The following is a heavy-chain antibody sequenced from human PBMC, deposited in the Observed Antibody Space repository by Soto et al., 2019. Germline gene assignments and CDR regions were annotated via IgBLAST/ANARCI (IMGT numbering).Heavy chain of an antibody. D-gene: IGHD6-19*01. Sequence: LSLSCAASGFTFISYAMHCVRQAPGKGLEWVAVISYDGSNKYYADSVKGRFTISRDNSKNTLYLQMNSLRAEDTAVYYCARGAVAGNYYYYGMDVWGQGTTVTVYS. CDR1: GFTFISYA. V-gene: IGHV3-30-3*01. CDR2: ISYDGSNK. J-gene: IGHJ6*02. CDR3: ARGAVAGNYYYYGMDV.